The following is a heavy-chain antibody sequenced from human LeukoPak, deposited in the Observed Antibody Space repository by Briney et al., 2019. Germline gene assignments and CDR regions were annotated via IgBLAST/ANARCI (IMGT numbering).Heavy chain of an antibody. CDR2: IFPGDSNT. D-gene: IGHD3-22*01. Sequence: GESLKISCKASGYRFTAYWIAWVRQMPGIGLEWMGIIFPGDSNTRYRPSFQGQVTISVDKSIATAYLQWNSLRVSDTAMYYCAKLSYDSSGFKGRHFDYWGQGTLVTVSS. J-gene: IGHJ4*02. V-gene: IGHV5-51*01. CDR1: GYRFTAYW. CDR3: AKLSYDSSGFKGRHFDY.